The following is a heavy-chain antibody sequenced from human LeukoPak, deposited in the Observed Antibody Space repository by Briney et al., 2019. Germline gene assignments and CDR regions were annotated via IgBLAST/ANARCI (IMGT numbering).Heavy chain of an antibody. CDR2: TYYRSKWYN. D-gene: IGHD4-23*01. CDR1: GDSVSSNSAA. CDR3: ARAAWDYGGPSDYFDY. Sequence: SQTLSLTCAISGDSVSSNSAAWNWIRQSPSRGLEWLGRTYYRSKWYNDYAVSVKSRITINPDTSKNQFSLKLSSVTAADTAVYYCARAAWDYGGPSDYFDYWGQGTLVTVSS. J-gene: IGHJ4*02. V-gene: IGHV6-1*01.